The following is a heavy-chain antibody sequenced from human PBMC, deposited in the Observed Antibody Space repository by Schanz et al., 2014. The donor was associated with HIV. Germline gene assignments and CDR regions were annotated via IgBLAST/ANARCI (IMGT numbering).Heavy chain of an antibody. CDR3: AKAGLFFGQLWLGFFDY. V-gene: IGHV3-33*06. J-gene: IGHJ4*02. D-gene: IGHD3-10*01. CDR1: GFTFSDYG. CDR2: IWNDGSNT. Sequence: QVQLVESGGGVVQPGRSLRLSCAASGFTFSDYGMHWVRQAPGKGLEWVAVIWNDGSNTFYADSVKGRFTISRDNSKNTLDLQMNNLKPEDTAVYYCAKAGLFFGQLWLGFFDYWGQGAQVTVSS.